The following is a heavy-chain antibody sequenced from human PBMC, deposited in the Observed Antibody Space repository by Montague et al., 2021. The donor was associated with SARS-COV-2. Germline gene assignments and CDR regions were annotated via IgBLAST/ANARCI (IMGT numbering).Heavy chain of an antibody. Sequence: SDTVSLTPTVSGGSISSYYWSWIRQPAGKGLEWIGYMYYSGSTNYNPSLKSRVTLSVDTSKNQFSLKLSSVTAAATAVYYCARDFDYWGQGTLVTVSS. V-gene: IGHV4-59*13. CDR3: ARDFDY. CDR1: GGSISSYY. J-gene: IGHJ4*02. CDR2: MYYSGST.